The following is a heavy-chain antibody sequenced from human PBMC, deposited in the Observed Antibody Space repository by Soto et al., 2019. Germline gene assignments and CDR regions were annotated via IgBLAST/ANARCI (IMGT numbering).Heavy chain of an antibody. CDR2: TFYRSKWFN. D-gene: IGHD3-10*01. Sequence: PSQTLSLTCDISGDSVSSNTAASNWIRQSPSRGLEWLGRTFYRSKWFNDYAVSVKSRITITPDTSKNQFSLHLNSVTPEDTAIYYCARDELHYKTPFASWGQGTLVTVSS. J-gene: IGHJ4*02. CDR3: ARDELHYKTPFAS. CDR1: GDSVSSNTAA. V-gene: IGHV6-1*01.